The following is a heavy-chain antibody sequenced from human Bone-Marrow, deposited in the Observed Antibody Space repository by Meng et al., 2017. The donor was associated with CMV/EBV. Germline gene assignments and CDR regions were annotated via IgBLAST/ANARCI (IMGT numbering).Heavy chain of an antibody. J-gene: IGHJ4*02. V-gene: IGHV4-61*01. CDR1: GGSVSSGSYY. CDR3: ARGASGKYYYHFDH. D-gene: IGHD1-26*01. CDR2: IYYSGSN. Sequence: SETLSLTCTVSGGSVSSGSYYWSWIREPPGKGLEWIGYIYYSGSNNYNPPLKSRFTISVDTAKNQFSLRLSSVSDADSAVYYCARGASGKYYYHFDHWGQGALVTVSS.